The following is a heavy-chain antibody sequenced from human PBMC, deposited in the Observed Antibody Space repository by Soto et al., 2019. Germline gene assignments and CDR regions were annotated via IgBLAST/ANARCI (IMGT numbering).Heavy chain of an antibody. V-gene: IGHV3-30-3*01. CDR1: GFTSSSYA. CDR3: ARETVAGAFDI. D-gene: IGHD6-19*01. CDR2: ISYDGSNK. Sequence: RRLSCAASGFTSSSYAMHWVRQAPGKGLEWVAVISYDGSNKYYADSVKGRFTISRDNSKNTLYLQMNSLRAEDTAVYYCARETVAGAFDIWGQGTMVTVSS. J-gene: IGHJ3*02.